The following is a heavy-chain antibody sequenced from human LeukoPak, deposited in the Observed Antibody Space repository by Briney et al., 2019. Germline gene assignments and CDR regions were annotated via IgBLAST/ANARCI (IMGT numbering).Heavy chain of an antibody. CDR2: IYTSGST. J-gene: IGHJ4*02. Sequence: PSETLSLTCTVSGGSISSHYWSWIRQPPGKGLEWIGYIYTSGSTNYNPSLKSRVTISVDTSKNQFSLKLSSVTAADTAVYYCARHAHSSGWYGYYDYWGQGTLVTVSS. CDR1: GGSISSHY. D-gene: IGHD6-19*01. CDR3: ARHAHSSGWYGYYDY. V-gene: IGHV4-4*09.